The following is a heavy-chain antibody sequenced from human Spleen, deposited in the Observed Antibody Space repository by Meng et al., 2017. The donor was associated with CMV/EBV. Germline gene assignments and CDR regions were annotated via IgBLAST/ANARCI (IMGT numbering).Heavy chain of an antibody. V-gene: IGHV3-21*01. CDR3: ARNGGREGWRWLGDIDY. J-gene: IGHJ4*02. Sequence: GGSLRLSCAASGFTFSSYSMNWVRQAPGKGLEWISFISSSSSYIYYADSVEGRFTISRDNAKNSLYLQMNSLRAEDTAVYYCARNGGREGWRWLGDIDYWGQGTLVTVSS. CDR2: ISSSSSYI. D-gene: IGHD4-23*01. CDR1: GFTFSSYS.